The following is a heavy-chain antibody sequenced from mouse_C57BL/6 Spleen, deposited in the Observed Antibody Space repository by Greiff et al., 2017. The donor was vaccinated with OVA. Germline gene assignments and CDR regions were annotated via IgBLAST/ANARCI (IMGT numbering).Heavy chain of an antibody. CDR2: IDPSDSYT. D-gene: IGHD3-3*01. CDR3: ASRGFDY. J-gene: IGHJ2*01. V-gene: IGHV1-50*01. Sequence: VQLQQSGAELVKPGASVKLSCKASGYTFTSYWMQWVKQRPGQGLEWIGEIDPSDSYTNYNQKFKGKATLTVDTSSSTAYMELSSLTSADSAVYYCASRGFDYWGQGTTLTVSS. CDR1: GYTFTSYW.